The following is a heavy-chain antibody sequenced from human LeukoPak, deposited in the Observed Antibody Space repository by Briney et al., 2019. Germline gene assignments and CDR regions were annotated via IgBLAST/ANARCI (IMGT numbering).Heavy chain of an antibody. J-gene: IGHJ5*02. Sequence: ASVKVSCKASGYTFTSYGISWVRQAPGQGLEWMGWISGKDGHTQYAQKFQGRGTMTIDTSTSTAYMELRSLTSDDTAVYYCARVLGYSGYENRPFDPWGQGTLVTVSS. CDR3: ARVLGYSGYENRPFDP. CDR1: GYTFTSYG. CDR2: ISGKDGHT. V-gene: IGHV1-18*04. D-gene: IGHD5-12*01.